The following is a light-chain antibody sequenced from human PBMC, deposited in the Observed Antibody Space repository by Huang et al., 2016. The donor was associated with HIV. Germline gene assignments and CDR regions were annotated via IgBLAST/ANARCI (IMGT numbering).Light chain of an antibody. CDR1: QSVSSN. V-gene: IGKV3-15*01. CDR3: QQYDNWPLT. J-gene: IGKJ5*01. CDR2: GAS. Sequence: ERVMTQSSATLSVAPGVRVTLSCRASQSVSSNLAWYQQKPGQAPRLLIHGASTRATRIHDRFSGSGSGTEFTLAISSLQSEDSGVYFCQQYDNWPLTFGQGTRLEIK.